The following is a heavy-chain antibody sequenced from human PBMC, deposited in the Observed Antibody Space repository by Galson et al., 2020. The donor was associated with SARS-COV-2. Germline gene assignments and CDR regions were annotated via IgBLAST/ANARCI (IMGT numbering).Heavy chain of an antibody. CDR1: NGSVSSGKW. CDR3: ARVVRDDFWSGGPYWFDP. J-gene: IGHJ5*02. V-gene: IGHV4-4*02. Sequence: SETLSLTCAVSNGSVSSGKWWSWIRQTPEKGLEWIGEIHHSGSVNFNPSLKNRITMSVDKSKNHFSLKVISVDAADTGVYYCARVVRDDFWSGGPYWFDPWGQGTLVIVSS. CDR2: IHHSGSV. D-gene: IGHD3-3*01.